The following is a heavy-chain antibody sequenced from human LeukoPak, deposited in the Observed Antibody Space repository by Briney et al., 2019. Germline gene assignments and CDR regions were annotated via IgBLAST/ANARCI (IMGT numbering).Heavy chain of an antibody. D-gene: IGHD3-22*01. CDR2: IYYSGGT. CDR1: GGSISSYY. Sequence: SETLSLTCTVSGGSISSYYWSWIRQPPGKGLEWIGYIYYSGGTYYNPSLKSRVTISVDTSKNQFSLKLSSVTAADTAVYYCARDSYYDSSGYYYDYWGQGTLVTVSS. CDR3: ARDSYYDSSGYYYDY. V-gene: IGHV4-59*12. J-gene: IGHJ4*02.